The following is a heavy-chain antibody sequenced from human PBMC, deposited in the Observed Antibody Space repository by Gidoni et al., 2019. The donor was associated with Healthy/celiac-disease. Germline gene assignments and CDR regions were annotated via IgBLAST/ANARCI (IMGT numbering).Heavy chain of an antibody. Sequence: EVQLVESGGGLVQPGGSLRLSCAASGFTFSSDWMSWVRQAPGKGLEWVANIKQDGSEKYYVDSVKGRFTISRDNAKNSLYLQMNSLRAEDTAVYYCASLNGAARLPKVYYYYYMDVWGKGTTVTVSS. J-gene: IGHJ6*03. D-gene: IGHD6-6*01. CDR1: GFTFSSDW. V-gene: IGHV3-7*01. CDR3: ASLNGAARLPKVYYYYYMDV. CDR2: IKQDGSEK.